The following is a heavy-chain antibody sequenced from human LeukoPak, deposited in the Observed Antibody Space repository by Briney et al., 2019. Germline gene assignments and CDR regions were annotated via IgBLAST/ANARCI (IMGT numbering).Heavy chain of an antibody. CDR3: ARATGFLPSSAWFDP. D-gene: IGHD2/OR15-2a*01. J-gene: IGHJ5*02. CDR1: GGSISSYY. V-gene: IGHV4-59*01. CDR2: IYYSGST. Sequence: PSETLSLTCTVSGGSISSYYWSWIRQPPGKGLEWIGYIYYSGSTNYNPSLKSRVTISVDTSKNQFSLKLSSVTAADMAVYYCARATGFLPSSAWFDPWGQGTLVTVSS.